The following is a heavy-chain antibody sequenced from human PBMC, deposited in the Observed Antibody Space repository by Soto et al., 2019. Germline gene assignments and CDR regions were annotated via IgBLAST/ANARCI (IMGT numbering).Heavy chain of an antibody. D-gene: IGHD3-3*01. CDR3: AGGGVSTRTFDY. CDR1: GYNFAGYW. V-gene: IGHV5-51*01. CDR2: IYPSDSDT. Sequence: PGESLKISCKGSGYNFAGYWIAWVRQMPGKGLELMGIIYPSDSDTRYRPSFQGQVTISADKSISSAYLQWSSLRASDTAMYYCAGGGVSTRTFDYWGQGNPVTVSS. J-gene: IGHJ4*02.